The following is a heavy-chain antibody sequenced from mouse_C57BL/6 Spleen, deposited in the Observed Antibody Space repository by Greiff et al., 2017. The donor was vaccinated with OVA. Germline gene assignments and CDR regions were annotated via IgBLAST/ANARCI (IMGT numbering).Heavy chain of an antibody. CDR3: ARRDYYGSSFDY. Sequence: QVQPQQSGPELVKPGASVTISCKASGYAFSSSWMNWVKQRPGKGLEWIGRIYPGDGDTNYNGKFKGKATLTADKSSSTAYMQLSSLTSEDSAVYFGARRDYYGSSFDYWGQGTTLTVSS. D-gene: IGHD1-1*01. V-gene: IGHV1-82*01. CDR2: IYPGDGDT. CDR1: GYAFSSSW. J-gene: IGHJ2*01.